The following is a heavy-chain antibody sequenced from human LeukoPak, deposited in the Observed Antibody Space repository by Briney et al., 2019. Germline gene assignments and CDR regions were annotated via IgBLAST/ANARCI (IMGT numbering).Heavy chain of an antibody. V-gene: IGHV1-2*02. J-gene: IGHJ4*02. CDR2: INPNSGGT. CDR3: ARESLGATWVVCDY. Sequence: ASVKVSRKASGYTFIGYYMHWVRQAPGQGLEWMGWINPNSGGTKSAQKFQGRVTMTRDTSINTAYMELSSLRSDDTAVYYCARESLGATWVVCDYWGQGTLVTVSS. CDR1: GYTFIGYY. D-gene: IGHD1-26*01.